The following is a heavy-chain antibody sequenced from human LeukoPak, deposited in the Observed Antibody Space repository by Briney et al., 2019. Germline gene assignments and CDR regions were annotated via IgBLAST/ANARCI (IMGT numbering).Heavy chain of an antibody. CDR1: GYTFTSYG. J-gene: IGHJ4*02. CDR3: ARRPADYYGSGSYPDY. Sequence: ASVKVSYKASGYTFTSYGISWVRQAPGQGLEWMGWISAYNGNTNYAQKLQGRVTMTTDTSTSTAYMELRSLRSDDTAVYYCARRPADYYGSGSYPDYWGQGTLVTVSS. V-gene: IGHV1-18*01. CDR2: ISAYNGNT. D-gene: IGHD3-10*01.